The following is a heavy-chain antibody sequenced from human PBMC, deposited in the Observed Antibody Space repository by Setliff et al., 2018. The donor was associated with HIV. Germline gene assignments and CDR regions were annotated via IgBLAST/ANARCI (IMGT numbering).Heavy chain of an antibody. V-gene: IGHV4-59*11. CDR1: GGSISSHY. D-gene: IGHD6-13*01. J-gene: IGHJ4*02. Sequence: SETLSLTCTVSGGSISSHYWSWIRQPPGKGLEWVGSIYYSGSTNYNPSLKSRVTISVDTSKNQFSLKLSSVTAADTAVYYCARGRGGSWYGDFDYWGQGTLVTVSS. CDR2: IYYSGST. CDR3: ARGRGGSWYGDFDY.